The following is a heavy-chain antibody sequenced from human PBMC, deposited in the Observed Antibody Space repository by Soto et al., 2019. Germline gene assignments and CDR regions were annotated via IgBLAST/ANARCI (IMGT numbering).Heavy chain of an antibody. D-gene: IGHD3-3*01. J-gene: IGHJ6*02. CDR3: ARVGYDFWSGYYGMDV. Sequence: RASVKVSCKASGYTFTSYDINWVRQATGQGLEWMGWMNPNSGNTGYAQKFQGRVTMTRNTSISTAYMELSSLRSEDTAVYYCARVGYDFWSGYYGMDVWGQGTTVTVSS. V-gene: IGHV1-8*01. CDR1: GYTFTSYD. CDR2: MNPNSGNT.